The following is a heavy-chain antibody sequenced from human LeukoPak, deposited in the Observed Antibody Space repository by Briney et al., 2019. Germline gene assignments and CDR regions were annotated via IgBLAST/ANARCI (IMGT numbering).Heavy chain of an antibody. V-gene: IGHV4-39*01. CDR2: IYYSGST. CDR3: ARLGSGYSQTHDY. CDR1: GGSISSSSYY. Sequence: SETLSLTCTVSGGSISSSSYYWGWIRQPPGKGLEWIGSIYYSGSTYYNPSLKSRVTISVDTSKNQFSLKLSSVTAADTAVYYCARLGSGYSQTHDYWGQGTLVTVSS. J-gene: IGHJ4*02. D-gene: IGHD5-12*01.